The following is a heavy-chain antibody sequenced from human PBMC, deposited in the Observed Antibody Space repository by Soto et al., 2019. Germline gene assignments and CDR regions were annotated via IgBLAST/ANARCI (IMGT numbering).Heavy chain of an antibody. D-gene: IGHD3-10*01. CDR3: ARGKGLYYGSGDDYYYYMDV. CDR2: ISAYNGNT. CDR1: GYTFTNYG. Sequence: QVQLVQSGGEVKKPGASVKVSCKASGYTFTNYGISWVRQAPGQGLEWMGWISAYNGNTKYAQNLRGRVTMTTDTSTSTAYMELRSLRSDDTAVYYCARGKGLYYGSGDDYYYYMDVWGKGTTVTVSS. J-gene: IGHJ6*03. V-gene: IGHV1-18*01.